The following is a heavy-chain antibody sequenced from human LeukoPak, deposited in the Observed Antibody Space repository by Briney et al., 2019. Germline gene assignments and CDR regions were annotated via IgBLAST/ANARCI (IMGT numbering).Heavy chain of an antibody. D-gene: IGHD6-13*01. CDR1: GGPISSHY. Sequence: SDTLSLTCTVSGGPISSHYWSWIRQPAGKGLEWIGRIYTSGSTNYNPSLKSRVTMSVDTSKNQFSLKLSSVTAADTAVYYCARDNDVAAGPSYYYYYMDVWGKGTTVTISS. V-gene: IGHV4-4*07. CDR3: ARDNDVAAGPSYYYYYMDV. CDR2: IYTSGST. J-gene: IGHJ6*03.